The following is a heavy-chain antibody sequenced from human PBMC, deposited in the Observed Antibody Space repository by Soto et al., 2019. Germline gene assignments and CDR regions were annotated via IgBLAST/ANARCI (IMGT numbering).Heavy chain of an antibody. Sequence: GGSLRLSCAASGFTFSSYAMSWVRQAPGKGLEWVSTIIYSGGSTYYADSVKGRFITSRDNSKNTLYLQMNSLRVEDTAVYYCAKKLHFGSGSYYFYFDYWGQGTLVTVSS. D-gene: IGHD3-10*01. CDR1: GFTFSSYA. CDR2: IIYSGGST. V-gene: IGHV3-23*01. CDR3: AKKLHFGSGSYYFYFDY. J-gene: IGHJ4*02.